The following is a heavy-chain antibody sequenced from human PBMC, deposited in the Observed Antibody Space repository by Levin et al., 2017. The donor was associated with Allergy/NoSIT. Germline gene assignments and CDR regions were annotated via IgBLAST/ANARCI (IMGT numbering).Heavy chain of an antibody. J-gene: IGHJ6*02. V-gene: IGHV4-30-4*01. CDR2: IFSTGST. D-gene: IGHD2-21*02. CDR3: ARAYGDFRGLDYYYAMDV. Sequence: SETLSLTCTVSGDSFRGGDYYYSWVRQPPGKGLEWLGYIFSTGSTNYNSSLKSRLTISEDTSKNQFSLTLSSVTAADTAVYYCARAYGDFRGLDYYYAMDVWGQGTTVTVSS. CDR1: GDSFRGGDYY.